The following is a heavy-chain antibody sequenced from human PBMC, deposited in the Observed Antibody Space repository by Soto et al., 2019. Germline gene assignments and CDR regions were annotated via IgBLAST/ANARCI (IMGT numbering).Heavy chain of an antibody. CDR1: GYIFTSFG. Sequence: ASVKVSCKASGYIFTSFGISWARQAPGQGLEWMGWISVYNGNTNYAQKFQGRVTMTTDTSTNTAYMELRSLTSDDTAIYYCAREVNFDSWGQGTLVTVSS. J-gene: IGHJ4*02. CDR2: ISVYNGNT. V-gene: IGHV1-18*01. CDR3: AREVNFDS.